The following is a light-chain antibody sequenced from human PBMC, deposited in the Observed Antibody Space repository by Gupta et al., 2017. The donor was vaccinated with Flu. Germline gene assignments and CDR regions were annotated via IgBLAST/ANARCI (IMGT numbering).Light chain of an antibody. J-gene: IGLJ3*02. CDR3: AAWDDSLNGWV. CDR1: SSNIGSNT. CDR2: SNN. Sequence: QSVLTKPPSASGNPGQRFTISCSGSSSNIGSNTVNWYQQLPGTAPKLLIYSNNQRPSGVPDRFSGSKSGTSAALAISGLQSEDEADYYCAAWDDSLNGWVFGGGTKLTVL. V-gene: IGLV1-44*01.